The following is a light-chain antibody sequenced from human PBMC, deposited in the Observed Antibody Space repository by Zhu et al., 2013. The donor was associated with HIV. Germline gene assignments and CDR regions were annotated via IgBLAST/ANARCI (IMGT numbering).Light chain of an antibody. CDR1: QSLDTY. CDR2: GAS. Sequence: EIVLTQSPGTLSLSPGERATLSCRASQSLDTYLAWYQQKPGQTPRLLIYGASSRATGIPDKFSGSGSGTDFTLTITRLEPEDFAVYYCQQYGRSPHSFGQGTKLEIK. V-gene: IGKV3-20*01. J-gene: IGKJ2*03. CDR3: QQYGRSPHS.